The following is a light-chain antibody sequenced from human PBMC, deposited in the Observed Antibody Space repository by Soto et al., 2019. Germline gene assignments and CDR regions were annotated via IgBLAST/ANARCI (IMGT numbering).Light chain of an antibody. CDR1: ESVNNN. Sequence: ERVMTQSPATLSVSPGEGATLSCRASESVNNNLAWYQQKPGQAPRLLFHGASTRAAGIPSRFGGSGSGTEFTLTISSLQSEVFAVYYCQQYNNWPYTFGQGTKLEIK. CDR3: QQYNNWPYT. CDR2: GAS. V-gene: IGKV3-15*01. J-gene: IGKJ2*01.